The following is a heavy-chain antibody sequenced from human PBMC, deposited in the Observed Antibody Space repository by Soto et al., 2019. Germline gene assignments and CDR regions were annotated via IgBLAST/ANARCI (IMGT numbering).Heavy chain of an antibody. CDR2: ISYDGIDK. CDR3: AKDLREMATIRPDY. V-gene: IGHV3-30*18. CDR1: GFTFSSFG. J-gene: IGHJ4*02. Sequence: QVQLVESGGGVVQPGTSLRLSCAASGFTFSSFGIHWVRQAPGKGLEWVAVISYDGIDKNYGDSVKGRFTISRENYKNIVYLKMTSIRIEDTAVYHCAKDLREMATIRPDYWGQGVLVAVSS. D-gene: IGHD5-12*01.